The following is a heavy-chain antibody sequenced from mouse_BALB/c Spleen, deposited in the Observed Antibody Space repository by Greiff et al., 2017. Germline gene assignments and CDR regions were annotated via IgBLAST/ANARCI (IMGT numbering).Heavy chain of an antibody. CDR3: ARDPAYYGNYGYFDV. J-gene: IGHJ1*01. V-gene: IGHV2-6-7*01. Sequence: VQGVESGPGLVAPSQSLSITCTVSGFSLTGYGVNWVRQPPGKGLEWLGMIWGDGSTDYNSALKSRLSISKDNSKSQVFLKMNSLQTDDTARYYCARDPAYYGNYGYFDVWGAGTTVTVSS. D-gene: IGHD2-10*01. CDR2: IWGDGST. CDR1: GFSLTGYG.